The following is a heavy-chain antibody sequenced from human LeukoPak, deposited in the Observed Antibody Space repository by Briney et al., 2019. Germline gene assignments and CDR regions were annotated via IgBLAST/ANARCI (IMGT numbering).Heavy chain of an antibody. V-gene: IGHV4-61*02. Sequence: RASETLSLTCTVSGGSISSGSYYWSWIRQPAGKGLEWIGRIYTSGSANYNPSLKSRVTISVDTSKNQFSLKLSSVTAADTAVYYCARDRYYYDSSARYFDYWGQGTLVTVSS. CDR2: IYTSGSA. CDR3: ARDRYYYDSSARYFDY. CDR1: GGSISSGSYY. D-gene: IGHD3-22*01. J-gene: IGHJ4*02.